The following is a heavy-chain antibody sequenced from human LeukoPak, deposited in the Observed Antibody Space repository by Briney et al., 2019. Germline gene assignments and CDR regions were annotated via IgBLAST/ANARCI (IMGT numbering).Heavy chain of an antibody. CDR3: ARWFDP. CDR2: IYSDGST. CDR1: GFTVGSNY. Sequence: GGSLRLSCAASGFTVGSNYMSWVRQAPGKGLEWVSVIYSDGSTYYADSVKGRFAISRDNSKNTLYLQMNSLRVEDTAVYFCARWFDPWGQGTLVTVSS. V-gene: IGHV3-66*01. J-gene: IGHJ5*02.